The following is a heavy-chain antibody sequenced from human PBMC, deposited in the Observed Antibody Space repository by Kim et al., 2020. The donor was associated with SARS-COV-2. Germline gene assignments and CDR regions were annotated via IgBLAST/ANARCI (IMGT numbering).Heavy chain of an antibody. CDR3: ARELGTTVTTDY. D-gene: IGHD4-17*01. Sequence: PPIKSRVTISVDTSQNQFSLKLSSVTAADTAVYYCARELGTTVTTDYWGQGTLVTVSS. J-gene: IGHJ4*02. V-gene: IGHV4-31*02.